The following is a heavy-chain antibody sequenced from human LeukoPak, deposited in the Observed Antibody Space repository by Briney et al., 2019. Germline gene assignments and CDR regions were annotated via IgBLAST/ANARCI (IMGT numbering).Heavy chain of an antibody. D-gene: IGHD4-11*01. CDR1: GGSISSYY. Sequence: SETLSLTCTVSGGSISSYYWSWIRQPPGKGLEWIGYIYYSGSTNYNPSLKSRVTISVDTSKNQFSLKLSSVTAADTAVYYCARQLSTVTTCWFDPWGQGTLVTVSS. J-gene: IGHJ5*02. V-gene: IGHV4-59*08. CDR3: ARQLSTVTTCWFDP. CDR2: IYYSGST.